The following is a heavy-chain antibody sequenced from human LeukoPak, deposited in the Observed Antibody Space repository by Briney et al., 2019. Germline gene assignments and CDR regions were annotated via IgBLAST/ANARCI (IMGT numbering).Heavy chain of an antibody. CDR3: ASRREIYCSGGSCYSEFDY. CDR2: IRYDGSNK. V-gene: IGHV3-30*02. J-gene: IGHJ4*02. D-gene: IGHD2-15*01. Sequence: GGSLRLSCAASGFTFSSYGMHWVRQAPGKGLEWVAFIRYDGSNKYYADSVKGRFTISRDNSKNTLYLQMNSLRAEDTAVYYCASRREIYCSGGSCYSEFDYWGQGTLVTVSS. CDR1: GFTFSSYG.